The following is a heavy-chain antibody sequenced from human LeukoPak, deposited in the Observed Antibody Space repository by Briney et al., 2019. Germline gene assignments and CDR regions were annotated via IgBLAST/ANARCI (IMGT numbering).Heavy chain of an antibody. CDR1: GGSLSSYY. CDR2: VYYSGTT. D-gene: IGHD3-22*01. Sequence: SETLSLTCTVSGGSLSSYYWSWIRQPPGKGLEWIGYVYYSGTTNYNPSLKRRVTISVDTSKNQFSLKLSSVTAADTAVYYCARQWSLNSGYYAFDIWGQGTMVTVSS. J-gene: IGHJ3*02. CDR3: ARQWSLNSGYYAFDI. V-gene: IGHV4-59*08.